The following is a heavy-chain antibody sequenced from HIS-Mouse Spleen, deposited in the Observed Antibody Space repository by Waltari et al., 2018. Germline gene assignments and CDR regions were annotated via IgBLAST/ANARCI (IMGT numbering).Heavy chain of an antibody. V-gene: IGHV1-69*04. CDR2: IIPILGIA. CDR1: GGPFSSYA. J-gene: IGHJ4*02. Sequence: QVQLVQSGAEVKKPGSSVKVSCKASGGPFSSYAISWVRQAPGQGLEWMGRIIPILGIANYAQKFQGRVTITADKSTSTAYMELSSLRSEDTAVYYCATRYCSSTSCYGGFDYWGQGTLVTVSS. CDR3: ATRYCSSTSCYGGFDY. D-gene: IGHD2-2*01.